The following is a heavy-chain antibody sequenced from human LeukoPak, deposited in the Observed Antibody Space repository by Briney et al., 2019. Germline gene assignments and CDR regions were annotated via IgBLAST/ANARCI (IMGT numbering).Heavy chain of an antibody. CDR3: AKVLSGSQDY. J-gene: IGHJ4*02. V-gene: IGHV3-23*01. CDR2: IGGGSETT. Sequence: GGSLRLSCAASGFTFGSYAMSWVRQAPGKGLEWVSTIGGGSETTSYADSAKGRFTNSRDNSKNTVYLQMNSLRAEDTAVYYCAKVLSGSQDYWGQGTLVTVFS. D-gene: IGHD1-26*01. CDR1: GFTFGSYA.